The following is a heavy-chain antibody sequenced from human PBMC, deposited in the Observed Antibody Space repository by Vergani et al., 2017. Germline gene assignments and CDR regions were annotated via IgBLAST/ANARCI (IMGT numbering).Heavy chain of an antibody. CDR3: ARDEGYSYGWGRGDFDY. J-gene: IGHJ4*02. D-gene: IGHD5-18*01. Sequence: QVQLVQSGAEVKKPGSSVKVSCKASGGTFSSYAISWVRQAPGQGLEWMGGIIPIFGTANYAQKFQGRVTITADKSTSTAYMELSSLRSEDTAVYYCARDEGYSYGWGRGDFDYWGQGTLVTVSS. CDR2: IIPIFGTA. V-gene: IGHV1-69*06. CDR1: GGTFSSYA.